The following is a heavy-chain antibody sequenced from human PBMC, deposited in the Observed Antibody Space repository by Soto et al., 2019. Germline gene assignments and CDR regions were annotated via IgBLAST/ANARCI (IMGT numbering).Heavy chain of an antibody. Sequence: LRLSCATSGFTFSSYAMSWVRQAPGKGLEWVSGFSGSGGSTHYADSVEGRFTISRDNSKNTLYLQMKSLRAEDTAVYYCAKTGMAGYCRGGGCYHYFDYWGQGTLVTVSS. J-gene: IGHJ4*02. CDR3: AKTGMAGYCRGGGCYHYFDY. D-gene: IGHD2-15*01. V-gene: IGHV3-23*01. CDR1: GFTFSSYA. CDR2: FSGSGGST.